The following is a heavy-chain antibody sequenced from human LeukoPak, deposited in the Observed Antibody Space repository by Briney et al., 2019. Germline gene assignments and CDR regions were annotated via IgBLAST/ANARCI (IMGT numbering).Heavy chain of an antibody. V-gene: IGHV4-4*07. CDR2: IYTSGST. Sequence: PSETLSLTCTVSGGSISSYYWSWIRQPAGKGLEWIGRIYTSGSTNYNPSLKSRVTMSVDTSKNQFSLKLSSVTAADTAVYYCARDGATYSSGWYLGGIDYWGQGTLVTVSS. J-gene: IGHJ4*02. D-gene: IGHD6-19*01. CDR1: GGSISSYY. CDR3: ARDGATYSSGWYLGGIDY.